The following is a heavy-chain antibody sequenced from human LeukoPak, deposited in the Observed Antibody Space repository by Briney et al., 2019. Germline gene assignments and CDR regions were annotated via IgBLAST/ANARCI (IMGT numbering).Heavy chain of an antibody. J-gene: IGHJ3*02. V-gene: IGHV3-21*01. Sequence: GGSLRLSCAGSGFTFSGYSLNWVRQAPGKGLEWVSSISSSSSYIYYADSVKGRFTISRDNAKNSLYLQMNSLRAEDTAVYYCARDAYALNYYDSSGYPGAFDIWGQGTMVTVSS. D-gene: IGHD3-22*01. CDR1: GFTFSGYS. CDR2: ISSSSSYI. CDR3: ARDAYALNYYDSSGYPGAFDI.